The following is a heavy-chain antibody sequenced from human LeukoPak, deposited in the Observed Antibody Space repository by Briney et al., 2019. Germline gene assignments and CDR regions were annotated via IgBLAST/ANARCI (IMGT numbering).Heavy chain of an antibody. CDR1: GYTFTSYG. Sequence: ASVKVSCKASGYTFTSYGISWVRQAPGQGLEWMGGIIPIFGTANYAQKFQGRVTITADESTSTAYMELSSLRSEDTAVYYCARDGLWFGELFQAYNWFDPWGQGTLVTVSS. V-gene: IGHV1-69*13. CDR2: IIPIFGTA. CDR3: ARDGLWFGELFQAYNWFDP. J-gene: IGHJ5*02. D-gene: IGHD3-10*01.